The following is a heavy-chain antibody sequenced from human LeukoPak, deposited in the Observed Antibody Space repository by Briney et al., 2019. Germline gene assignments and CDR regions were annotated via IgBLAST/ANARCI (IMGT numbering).Heavy chain of an antibody. CDR2: IYHSRST. CDR1: GGSISSGGYS. D-gene: IGHD3-22*01. CDR3: ARDGMIRDAFYI. Sequence: SETLSLTCAVSGGSISSGGYSWSWIRQPPGKGLEWIGYIYHSRSTYYNPSLKSRVTISVDRSKNQFSLKLSSVAAADTAVYYCARDGMIRDAFYIWGQGTMVTVSS. J-gene: IGHJ3*02. V-gene: IGHV4-30-2*01.